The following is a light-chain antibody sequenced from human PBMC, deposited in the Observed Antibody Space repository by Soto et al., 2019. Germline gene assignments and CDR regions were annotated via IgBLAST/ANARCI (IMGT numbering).Light chain of an antibody. CDR1: QTISSW. CDR3: QHYNSYTEA. J-gene: IGKJ1*01. Sequence: DIQMTHSPSTLSGSVGGRITITCRASQTISSWLDWYQKKKGKAPKLLIYKASTLKSGVPSRLRGSGSGTELTLTISSMQHDDFETYYCQHYNSYTEAFGQGTKVDIK. V-gene: IGKV1-5*03. CDR2: KAS.